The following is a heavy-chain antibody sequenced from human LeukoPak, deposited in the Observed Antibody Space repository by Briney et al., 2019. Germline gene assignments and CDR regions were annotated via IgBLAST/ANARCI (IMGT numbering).Heavy chain of an antibody. CDR1: GFTFSSYA. J-gene: IGHJ4*02. Sequence: GGSLRLSCAASGFTFSSYAMSWVRQAPGKGLEWVSAISGSGGSTYYADSVKGRFTISRDNSKNTLYLQMNSLRAEDTAVYYCAKPTPISIAVAGTADYWGQGTLVTVSS. CDR3: AKPTPISIAVAGTADY. CDR2: ISGSGGST. V-gene: IGHV3-23*01. D-gene: IGHD6-19*01.